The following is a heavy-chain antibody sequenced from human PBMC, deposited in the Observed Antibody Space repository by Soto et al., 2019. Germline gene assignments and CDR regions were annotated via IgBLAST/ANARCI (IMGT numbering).Heavy chain of an antibody. D-gene: IGHD6-13*01. CDR2: ISYDGSNK. V-gene: IGHV3-30*03. J-gene: IGHJ4*02. CDR3: AYSSSWYYFDY. Sequence: QVQLVESGGGVVQPGRSLRLSCAASGFTFTGYGMHWVRQVPGKGLEWVAVISYDGSNKYYADSVKGRFTISRDNSKNTLYLQMNSLRAEDTAVYYCAYSSSWYYFDYWGQGTLVTVSS. CDR1: GFTFTGYG.